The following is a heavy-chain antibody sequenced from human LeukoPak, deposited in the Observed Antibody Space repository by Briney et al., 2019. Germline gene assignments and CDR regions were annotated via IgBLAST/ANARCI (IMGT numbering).Heavy chain of an antibody. CDR1: GGSVNSGGYY. V-gene: IGHV4-31*03. Sequence: SQTLSLTCTVSGGSVNSGGYYWSWIRQHPGKGLEWIGFIYYSGITYYNPSLKSRVTVSLGTSKNQFSLKLSSVTAADTAVYYCARSKPHIVVVIATGWYFDLWGRGTLVTVSS. CDR2: IYYSGIT. D-gene: IGHD2-21*01. J-gene: IGHJ2*01. CDR3: ARSKPHIVVVIATGWYFDL.